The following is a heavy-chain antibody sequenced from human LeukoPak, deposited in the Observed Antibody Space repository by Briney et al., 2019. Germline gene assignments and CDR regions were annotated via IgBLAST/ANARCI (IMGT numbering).Heavy chain of an antibody. D-gene: IGHD5-18*01. Sequence: PGGSLRLSCAASGFTFSAYHINWVRQAPGKGLEWISYISTTGTTIHYADSVKGRFTISRDSAKNSLYLQMNSLRVEDTAVYYCARDHNYGSDYWGQGTLVTVSS. CDR3: ARDHNYGSDY. CDR1: GFTFSAYH. CDR2: ISTTGTTI. V-gene: IGHV3-48*03. J-gene: IGHJ4*02.